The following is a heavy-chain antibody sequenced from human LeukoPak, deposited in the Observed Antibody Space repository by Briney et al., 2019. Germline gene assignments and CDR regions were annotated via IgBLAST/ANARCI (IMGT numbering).Heavy chain of an antibody. Sequence: RASVKVSCKASGYTFTGYYMHWVRQAPGQGLEWMGWINPNSGGTNYAQKFQGRVTMTRDTSISTAYMELSRLRSDDTAVYYCASYCSSTSCYAGFVPFDIWGQGTMVTVSS. V-gene: IGHV1-2*02. J-gene: IGHJ3*02. CDR1: GYTFTGYY. CDR3: ASYCSSTSCYAGFVPFDI. CDR2: INPNSGGT. D-gene: IGHD2-2*01.